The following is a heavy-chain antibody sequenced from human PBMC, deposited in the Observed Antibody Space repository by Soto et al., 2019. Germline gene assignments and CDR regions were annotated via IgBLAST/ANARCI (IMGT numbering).Heavy chain of an antibody. D-gene: IGHD1-1*01. CDR1: GGYISGGYYS. J-gene: IGHJ6*02. CDR3: ARVQGGLPLVLDV. CDR2: IYYSGST. Sequence: PSETLSLTCAVSGGYISGGYYSWSWIRQPPGKGLEWIGFIYYSGSTNYNPSLKSRVTISVDTSKNQFSLKLSSVTAADTAVYYCARVQGGLPLVLDVWGQGTTVTVSS. V-gene: IGHV4-61*01.